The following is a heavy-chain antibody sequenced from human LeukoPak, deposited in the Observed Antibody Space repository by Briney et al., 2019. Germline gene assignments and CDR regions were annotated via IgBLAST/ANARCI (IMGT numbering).Heavy chain of an antibody. CDR2: ISGSSGII. D-gene: IGHD3-22*01. V-gene: IGHV3-48*01. CDR1: GFTFNTYT. CDR3: ARGSTYYKSSGQVPFDY. J-gene: IGHJ4*02. Sequence: GGSLRLSCAASGFTFNTYTMNWVRQAPGKGLEWVSYISGSSGIIDYADSVRGRFTISRDNAKNSLYLQMNSLRAEDTAVYYCARGSTYYKSSGQVPFDYWGQGTLVTVSS.